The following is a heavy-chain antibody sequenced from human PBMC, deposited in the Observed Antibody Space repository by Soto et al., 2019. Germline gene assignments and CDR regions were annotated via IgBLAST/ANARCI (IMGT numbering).Heavy chain of an antibody. J-gene: IGHJ4*02. CDR2: LWYDGTAE. CDR1: GFSVSNNV. Sequence: QVQLVESGGGVVQPGNSLRLSCAASGFSVSNNVVHWVRQVPGKGLEWVAVLWYDGTAEYYADSVKGRFTISRDNSQNTMYLQMDRLRVEYTAIYYCARVPRYDTWYFDYWGQGTLAAVSS. D-gene: IGHD3-22*01. CDR3: ARVPRYDTWYFDY. V-gene: IGHV3-33*01.